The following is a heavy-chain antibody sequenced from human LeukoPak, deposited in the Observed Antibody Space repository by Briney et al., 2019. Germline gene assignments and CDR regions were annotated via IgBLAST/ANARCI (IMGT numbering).Heavy chain of an antibody. Sequence: QPGGSLRLSCAASAFTFSDYSMNWVRQAPGKGLEWISYISGRSSTIYYADSVKGRFTISRENAKNSMYLQMNSLRAEDTAVYYCARDRIKSGSYYFDYWGQGTLVTVSS. V-gene: IGHV3-48*01. CDR1: AFTFSDYS. D-gene: IGHD1-26*01. CDR2: ISGRSSTI. J-gene: IGHJ4*02. CDR3: ARDRIKSGSYYFDY.